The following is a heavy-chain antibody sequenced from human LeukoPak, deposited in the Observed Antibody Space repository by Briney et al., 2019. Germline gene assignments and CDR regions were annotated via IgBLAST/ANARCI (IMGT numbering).Heavy chain of an antibody. CDR2: ISGSGGST. CDR3: AKDLVTGVKTNYYDILTGYYLFDY. D-gene: IGHD3-9*01. CDR1: GFTFSSYA. V-gene: IGHV3-23*01. Sequence: GSLRLSCAASGFTFSSYAMSWVRQAPGKGLEWVSAISGSGGSTYYADSVKGRFTISRDNSKNTLYLQMNSLRAEDTAVYYCAKDLVTGVKTNYYDILTGYYLFDYWGQGTLVTVSS. J-gene: IGHJ4*02.